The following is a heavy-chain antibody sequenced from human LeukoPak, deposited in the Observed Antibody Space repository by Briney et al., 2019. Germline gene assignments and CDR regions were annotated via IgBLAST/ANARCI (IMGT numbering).Heavy chain of an antibody. Sequence: PSETLSLTCTVSGGSISSYYWSWIRQPPGKGLEWIGYIYYSGSTNYNPSLKSRVTISVDTSKNQFSLKLSSVTAADTAVYYCARVRSDYYDKRRGYFDYWGQGTLVTVSS. J-gene: IGHJ4*02. CDR1: GGSISSYY. V-gene: IGHV4-59*01. D-gene: IGHD3-22*01. CDR2: IYYSGST. CDR3: ARVRSDYYDKRRGYFDY.